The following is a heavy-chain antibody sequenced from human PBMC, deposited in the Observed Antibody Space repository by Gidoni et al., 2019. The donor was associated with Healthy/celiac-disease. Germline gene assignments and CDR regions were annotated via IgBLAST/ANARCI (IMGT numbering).Heavy chain of an antibody. CDR1: GYTFTGYY. D-gene: IGHD3-9*01. J-gene: IGHJ4*02. Sequence: QVQLVQSGAEVKKPGASVKVSCKASGYTFTGYYMHWVRQAPGQGLEWMGWINPNSGGTNYAQKFQGRVTMTRDTSISTAYMELSRLRSDDTAVYYCARDQDAILTGYYDLCFDYWGQGTLVTVSS. CDR3: ARDQDAILTGYYDLCFDY. V-gene: IGHV1-2*02. CDR2: INPNSGGT.